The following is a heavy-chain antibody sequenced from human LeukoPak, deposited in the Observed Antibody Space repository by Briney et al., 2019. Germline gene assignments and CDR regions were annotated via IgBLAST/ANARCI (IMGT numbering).Heavy chain of an antibody. V-gene: IGHV3-64D*09. D-gene: IGHD6-19*01. CDR1: GFTFSTYA. CDR3: VPLPIAVAGTRLLDY. CDR2: ISSYGGST. Sequence: GGSLRLSCSASGFTFSTYAMHWVRQAPGKGLEYVSAISSYGGSTYYADSVKGRFTISRDNSKNTLYLQTSSLRAEDTAVYYCVPLPIAVAGTRLLDYWGQGTLVTVSS. J-gene: IGHJ4*02.